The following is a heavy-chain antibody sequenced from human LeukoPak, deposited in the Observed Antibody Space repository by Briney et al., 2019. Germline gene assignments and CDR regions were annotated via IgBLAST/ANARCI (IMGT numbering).Heavy chain of an antibody. D-gene: IGHD3-10*01. CDR1: GFTFSSYA. CDR3: ASHPLTTYYYGSGSYLAYPYYFDY. V-gene: IGHV3-23*01. Sequence: GGSLRLSCAASGFTFSSYAMSWVRQAPGKGLEWVSAISGSGGSTYYADSVKGRFTISRDNSKNTLYLQMNSLRAEDTAVYYCASHPLTTYYYGSGSYLAYPYYFDYWGQGTLVTVSS. J-gene: IGHJ4*02. CDR2: ISGSGGST.